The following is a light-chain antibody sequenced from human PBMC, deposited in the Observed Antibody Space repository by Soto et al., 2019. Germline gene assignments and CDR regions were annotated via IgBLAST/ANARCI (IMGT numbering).Light chain of an antibody. CDR3: QQYVGSAPLT. J-gene: IGKJ4*01. Sequence: EIVLTQSPGTLSLSPGERATLSCRASQSVASSYLGWYQQKPGQAPRLLIYGASNRATGIPDRFSGSGSGTDFTLTISRLEPEDFAVYYCQQYVGSAPLTFGGGTKVDI. V-gene: IGKV3-20*01. CDR1: QSVASSY. CDR2: GAS.